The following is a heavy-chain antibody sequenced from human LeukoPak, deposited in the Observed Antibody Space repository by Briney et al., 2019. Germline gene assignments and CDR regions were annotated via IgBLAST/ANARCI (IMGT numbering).Heavy chain of an antibody. J-gene: IGHJ4*02. V-gene: IGHV1-18*01. D-gene: IGHD5-24*01. CDR1: GYTFPTYG. CDR2: ISPYNGNT. CDR3: ARDKVWMATIFDY. Sequence: ASVKVSCNASGYTFPTYGISWLRQAPGQGLEWMGWISPYNGNTDYAQKVQGRVPMTTDTSTSTAYMELRSLRSDDTAGYYCARDKVWMATIFDYWGQGTLVRVSS.